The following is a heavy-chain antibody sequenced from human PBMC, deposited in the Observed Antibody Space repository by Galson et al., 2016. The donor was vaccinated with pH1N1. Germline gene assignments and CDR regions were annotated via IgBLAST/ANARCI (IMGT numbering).Heavy chain of an antibody. CDR2: IDWDDNK. V-gene: IGHV2-70*01. CDR3: ARIGYGDYVGYFDY. CDR1: GFSLSTSGMC. D-gene: IGHD4-17*01. J-gene: IGHJ4*02. Sequence: PALVKPTQTLTLTCPFSGFSLSTSGMCVSWIRQPPGKALEWLALIDWDDNKYYSTSLKTRFTISKDTSKNQVVLTMTNMDHVDTATYYCARIGYGDYVGYFDYWGQGTLVTVSS.